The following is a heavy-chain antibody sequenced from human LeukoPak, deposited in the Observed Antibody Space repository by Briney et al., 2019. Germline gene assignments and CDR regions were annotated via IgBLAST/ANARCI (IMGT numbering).Heavy chain of an antibody. J-gene: IGHJ4*02. V-gene: IGHV1-2*02. Sequence: ASVTVSCKASGYTFIGNYLHWVRQTPGQGRDWMGWINPNNRATNSAQKFQDRVALTRDLSINTAFMKLSNLTSDDTAMYFCAWGGRLHPIHYWGRGTLVTVSS. CDR3: AWGGRLHPIHY. D-gene: IGHD3-16*01. CDR1: GYTFIGNY. CDR2: INPNNRAT.